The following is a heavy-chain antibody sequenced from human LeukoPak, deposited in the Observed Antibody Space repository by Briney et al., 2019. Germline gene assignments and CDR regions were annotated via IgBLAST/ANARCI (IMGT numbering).Heavy chain of an antibody. Sequence: PSETLSLTCSVSGASINGYFWNWVRQTPEKGLEWIGYVSHTGATTSNPTLKSRVSITIDTSKSQISLTMTSVTAADSALYYCARDRRGSFYTFDLWGPGTTLSVS. V-gene: IGHV4-59*01. CDR1: GASINGYF. J-gene: IGHJ6*02. D-gene: IGHD1-26*01. CDR3: ARDRRGSFYTFDL. CDR2: VSHTGAT.